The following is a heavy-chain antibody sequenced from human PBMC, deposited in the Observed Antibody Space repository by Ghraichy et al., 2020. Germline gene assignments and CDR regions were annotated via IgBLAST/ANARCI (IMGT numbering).Heavy chain of an antibody. CDR3: ARASTVVRFYYYDAMDV. Sequence: GSLRLSCSASGFTFSSYNMNWVRQAPGKGLEWLSYITSSSRFITYADSVKGRFTISRDNAKNSLDLQMNSLRDEDTAVYYCARASTVVRFYYYDAMDVWGQGTTVTV. D-gene: IGHD4-23*01. CDR2: ITSSSRFI. CDR1: GFTFSSYN. J-gene: IGHJ6*02. V-gene: IGHV3-48*02.